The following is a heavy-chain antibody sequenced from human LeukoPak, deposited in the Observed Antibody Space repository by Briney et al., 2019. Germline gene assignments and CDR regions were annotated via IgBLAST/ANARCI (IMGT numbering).Heavy chain of an antibody. Sequence: GGSLRLSCAASGFSFSDYWMSWVRQAPGKGLEWVSVIYSGGSTYYADSVKGRFTISRDNSKNTLYLQMGSLRVEDMAVYYCARDLDYYGSGSSIHWYYGMDVWGQGSTVTVSS. D-gene: IGHD3-10*01. V-gene: IGHV3-66*01. CDR3: ARDLDYYGSGSSIHWYYGMDV. CDR1: GFSFSDYW. CDR2: IYSGGST. J-gene: IGHJ6*02.